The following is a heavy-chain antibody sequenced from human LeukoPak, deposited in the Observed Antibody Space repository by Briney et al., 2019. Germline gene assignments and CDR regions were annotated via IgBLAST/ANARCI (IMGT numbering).Heavy chain of an antibody. Sequence: GGSLRLSCAGSGFTFSSNPLSWVRQAPGKGLEWVSAISGSGANTYYGDSVRGRFTISRDNSKNTLYLQMNTLRADDTAVYYCAATKPARRYFDYWGQGILVTVSS. CDR3: AATKPARRYFDY. CDR1: GFTFSSNP. CDR2: ISGSGANT. J-gene: IGHJ4*02. D-gene: IGHD5-12*01. V-gene: IGHV3-23*01.